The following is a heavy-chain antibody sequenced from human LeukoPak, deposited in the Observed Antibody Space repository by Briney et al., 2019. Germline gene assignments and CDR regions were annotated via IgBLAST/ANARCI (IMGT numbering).Heavy chain of an antibody. Sequence: ASVKVSCKASGYIFTSYGISWVRQAPGQGLEWMGWISAYKGNTNYAQKFQGRVTMTTDTSTSTAYMELRSLRSDDTAVYYCARVFKGSWYGGGWFDPWGQGTLVTVSS. D-gene: IGHD6-13*01. V-gene: IGHV1-18*01. J-gene: IGHJ5*02. CDR1: GYIFTSYG. CDR2: ISAYKGNT. CDR3: ARVFKGSWYGGGWFDP.